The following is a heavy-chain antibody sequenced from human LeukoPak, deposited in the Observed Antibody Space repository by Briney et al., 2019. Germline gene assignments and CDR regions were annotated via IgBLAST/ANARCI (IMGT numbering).Heavy chain of an antibody. Sequence: GGSLRLSCAASGFTFSSYSMTWVRQAPGKGLEWVSSISSSSSYIYYADSVKGRFTISRDNAKNSLYLQMNSLRAEDTAVYYCAREGDFWSGYYNYDNWFDPWGQGTLVTVSS. CDR3: AREGDFWSGYYNYDNWFDP. D-gene: IGHD3-3*01. CDR2: ISSSSSYI. V-gene: IGHV3-21*01. CDR1: GFTFSSYS. J-gene: IGHJ5*02.